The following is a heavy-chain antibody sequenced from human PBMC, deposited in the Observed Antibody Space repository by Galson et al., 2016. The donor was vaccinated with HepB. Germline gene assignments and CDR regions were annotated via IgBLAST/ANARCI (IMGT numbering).Heavy chain of an antibody. V-gene: IGHV3-33*01. CDR1: GFNFSNYG. D-gene: IGHD6-19*01. J-gene: IGHJ3*02. CDR2: IWYDGSNE. Sequence: SLRLSCAASGFNFSNYGMHWVRQAPGKGLEWVAVIWYDGSNEYYADSVQGRFTISRDNFKNTMYLQMNSLRAEDTAVYYCARGGQWLTDYAFDIWGQGTMVTVSS. CDR3: ARGGQWLTDYAFDI.